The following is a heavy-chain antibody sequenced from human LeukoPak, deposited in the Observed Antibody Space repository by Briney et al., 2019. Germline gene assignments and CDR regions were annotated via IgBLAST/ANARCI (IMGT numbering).Heavy chain of an antibody. CDR1: GFTFTSSA. V-gene: IGHV1-58*02. CDR2: IVVGSGNT. J-gene: IGHJ4*02. D-gene: IGHD5-12*01. Sequence: TSVKVSCKASGFTFTSSAMQWVRQARGQRLEWIGWIVVGSGNTNYAQKFQERVAITRDMSTSTAYMELSSLRSEDTAVYYCAADLNGGYDYNYWGQGTLVTVPS. CDR3: AADLNGGYDYNY.